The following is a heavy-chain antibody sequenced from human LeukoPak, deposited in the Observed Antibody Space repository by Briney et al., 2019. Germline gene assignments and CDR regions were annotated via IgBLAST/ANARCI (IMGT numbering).Heavy chain of an antibody. V-gene: IGHV3-11*01. D-gene: IGHD3-3*01. Sequence: VGSLRLSRAAPRFTFSEYYMSWIREAPGKGLEWVSYISSSGSTIYYADSVKGAFTISSDNAKSSLYLQMNSLRAEDTAVYYCARARIAIFGVVINPYFYYGMDVWGQGTTVTVSS. CDR2: ISSSGSTI. J-gene: IGHJ6*02. CDR1: RFTFSEYY. CDR3: ARARIAIFGVVINPYFYYGMDV.